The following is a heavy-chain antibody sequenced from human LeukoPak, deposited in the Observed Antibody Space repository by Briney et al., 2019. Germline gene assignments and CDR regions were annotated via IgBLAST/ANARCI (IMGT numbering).Heavy chain of an antibody. Sequence: SETLSLTCTVSGGSISSSSYYWGWIRQPPGKGLEWIGSIYYSGSTYYNPSLKSRVTISVDTSKNQFSLKLSSVTAADTAVYYCAREQLVLSFYYYYMDVWGKGTTVTVSS. V-gene: IGHV4-39*07. CDR2: IYYSGST. D-gene: IGHD6-6*01. CDR3: AREQLVLSFYYYYMDV. CDR1: GGSISSSSYY. J-gene: IGHJ6*03.